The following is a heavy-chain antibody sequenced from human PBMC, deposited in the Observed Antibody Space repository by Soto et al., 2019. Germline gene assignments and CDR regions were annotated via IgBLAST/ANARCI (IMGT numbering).Heavy chain of an antibody. D-gene: IGHD1-26*01. CDR2: IYHSGTT. Sequence: QLQLQESGSGLVKPSQTLSLTCGVSGVSISSGGYSWNWIRQPPGKALECIWHIYHSGTTYYSPSLKSRVTISLDRSNNQFSLKLNSVTAADTAVYYCARAIIASGQMDYGGQGTLVTVSS. V-gene: IGHV4-30-2*01. CDR1: GVSISSGGYS. J-gene: IGHJ4*02. CDR3: ARAIIASGQMDY.